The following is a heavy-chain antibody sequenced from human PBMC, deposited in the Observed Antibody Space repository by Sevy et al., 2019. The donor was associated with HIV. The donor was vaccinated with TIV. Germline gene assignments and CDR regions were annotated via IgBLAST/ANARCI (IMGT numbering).Heavy chain of an antibody. V-gene: IGHV3-11*01. Sequence: GGSLRLSCAASGFTFSDYYMSWIRQAPGKGLEWVSYISSSGSTIYYADSVKGRFTISRDNAKNSLYLQMNSLRAEETAVYYGAGDLSRGDIVLMIYYYGMDVWGQGTTVTVSS. CDR1: GFTFSDYY. CDR2: ISSSGSTI. CDR3: AGDLSRGDIVLMIYYYGMDV. J-gene: IGHJ6*02. D-gene: IGHD2-8*01.